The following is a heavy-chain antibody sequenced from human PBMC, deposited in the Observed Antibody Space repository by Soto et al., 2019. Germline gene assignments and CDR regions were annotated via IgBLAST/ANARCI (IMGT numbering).Heavy chain of an antibody. CDR3: ARERRYGGNSGSFDY. CDR1: GYTFTSYY. V-gene: IGHV1-46*01. Sequence: GASVKVSCKASGYTFTSYYMHWVRQAPGQGLEWMGIINPSGGSTSYAQKSQGRVTMTRDTSTSTVYMELSSLRSEDTAVYYCARERRYGGNSGSFDYWGQGTLVTVSS. CDR2: INPSGGST. D-gene: IGHD4-17*01. J-gene: IGHJ4*02.